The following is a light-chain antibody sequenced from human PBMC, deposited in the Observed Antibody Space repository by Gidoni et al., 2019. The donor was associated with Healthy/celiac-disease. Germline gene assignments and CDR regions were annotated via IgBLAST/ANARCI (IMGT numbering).Light chain of an antibody. V-gene: IGLV1-51*01. J-gene: IGLJ2*01. CDR1: TSNIGSNF. CDR3: ATWDDNLRAVV. Sequence: QSVLTQPPSLSAAPGPRVTIPCSGGTSNIGSNFVSWYQQVPGTAPKLLIYDSHRRPSGIPDRLAGSSSGTSATLDITGLQPGDEADYYCATWDDNLRAVVFGGGTRLTVL. CDR2: DSH.